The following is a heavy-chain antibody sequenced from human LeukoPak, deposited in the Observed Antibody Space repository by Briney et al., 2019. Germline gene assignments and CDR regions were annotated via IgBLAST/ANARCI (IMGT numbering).Heavy chain of an antibody. J-gene: IGHJ4*02. Sequence: SETLSLTCAVYGGSFSAYYWGWIRQPPGQGLEWIGEINHSGRTNYNPSLKSRVTISVDMSKNQFSLRLSSVTAADTAVYYCARLPPQYVFFDFWGQGTLVTVFS. CDR2: INHSGRT. CDR3: ARLPPQYVFFDF. CDR1: GGSFSAYY. D-gene: IGHD4-11*01. V-gene: IGHV4-34*01.